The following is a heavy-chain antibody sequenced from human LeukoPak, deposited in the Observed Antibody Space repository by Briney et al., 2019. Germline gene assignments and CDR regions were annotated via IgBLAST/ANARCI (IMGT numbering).Heavy chain of an antibody. V-gene: IGHV4-59*01. CDR1: GGTISSYY. D-gene: IGHD3-10*01. J-gene: IGHJ3*02. CDR2: IYYSGST. Sequence: SETLSLTCTVSGGTISSYYWSWIRQPPGKGLEWIGYIYYSGSTNYNPSLKSRVTTSVDTSKNQFSLKLSSVTAADTAVYYCARDYYGSGRAIVFDIWGQGTMVTVSS. CDR3: ARDYYGSGRAIVFDI.